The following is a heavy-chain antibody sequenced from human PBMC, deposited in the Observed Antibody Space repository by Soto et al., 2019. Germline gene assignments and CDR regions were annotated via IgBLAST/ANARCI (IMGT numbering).Heavy chain of an antibody. CDR1: GGSISGSY. CDR2: IYYSGST. V-gene: IGHV4-59*01. J-gene: IGHJ5*02. CDR3: ARERAIAAAGTRWFDP. Sequence: NPSETLSLTCTVSGGSISGSYWSWIRQTPGKVLEWVGYIYYSGSTNYNPSLKSRVTISVDTSKNQFSLKLSSVTAADTAVYYCARERAIAAAGTRWFDPWGQGTLVTVSS. D-gene: IGHD6-13*01.